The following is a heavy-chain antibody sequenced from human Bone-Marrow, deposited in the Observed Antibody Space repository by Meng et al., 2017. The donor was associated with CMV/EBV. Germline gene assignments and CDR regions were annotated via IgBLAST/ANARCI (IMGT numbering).Heavy chain of an antibody. D-gene: IGHD6-13*01. CDR1: GGSISGYH. J-gene: IGHJ4*02. CDR2: LYYSGST. V-gene: IGHV4-59*01. Sequence: SETLSLTRTVSGGSISGYHWSWIRQPPGKGLEWIGYLYYSGSTNYNPSLNSQFTISIDTSKSQFSLKVFSVTAADTAVYYCAITSSWYASDIWGQGALVTVSS. CDR3: AITSSWYASDI.